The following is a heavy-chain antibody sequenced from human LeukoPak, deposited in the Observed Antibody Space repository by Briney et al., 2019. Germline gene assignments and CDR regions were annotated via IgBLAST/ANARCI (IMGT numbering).Heavy chain of an antibody. D-gene: IGHD3-10*01. J-gene: IGHJ4*02. CDR1: GFTFSGSA. CDR3: ARDVASGGSGVDY. CDR2: IRSKANSYAT. V-gene: IGHV3-73*01. Sequence: GGSLRLSCAASGFTFSGSAMHWVRQTYGKGLEWVGRIRSKANSYATAYAESLKGRFTISRDDSKNTAYLEMNSLESEDTAVYYCARDVASGGSGVDYWGQGTLVTVSS.